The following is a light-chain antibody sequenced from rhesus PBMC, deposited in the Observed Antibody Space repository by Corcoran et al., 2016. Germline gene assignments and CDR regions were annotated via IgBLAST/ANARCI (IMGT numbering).Light chain of an antibody. CDR2: EAS. Sequence: DIQMTQSPSSLSASVGDRVTLTCRASQGITNDLAWYQQQPGETPNLLIFEASGLQSGFPSRFSGSGSGTDFTLTISGLQSEDFATYYWQQYHNIPLTFGGGSKVAIK. J-gene: IGKJ4*01. V-gene: IGKV1-25*01. CDR1: QGITND. CDR3: QQYHNIPLT.